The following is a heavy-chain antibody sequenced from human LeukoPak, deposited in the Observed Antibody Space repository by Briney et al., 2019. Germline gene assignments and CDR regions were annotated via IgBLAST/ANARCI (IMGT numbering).Heavy chain of an antibody. Sequence: SETLSLTCTVSNGPINTYQWSWIRQPPGKGLEWIGNIHYSGSANYNPSLKSRVTISVDMSKNHFSLKLTSVTAADTAVYYCARLSGGGWYFDLWGRGTLVTVSS. D-gene: IGHD5-12*01. J-gene: IGHJ2*01. CDR1: NGPINTYQ. V-gene: IGHV4-59*01. CDR3: ARLSGGGWYFDL. CDR2: IHYSGSA.